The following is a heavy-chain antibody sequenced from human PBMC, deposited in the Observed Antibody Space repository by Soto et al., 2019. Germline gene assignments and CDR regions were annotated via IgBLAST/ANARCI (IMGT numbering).Heavy chain of an antibody. V-gene: IGHV4-31*03. CDR2: IYYSGST. J-gene: IGHJ4*02. CDR1: GGSISSGGYY. D-gene: IGHD5-18*01. CDR3: ARVFVDTPMAGIAY. Sequence: SETLSLTCTVSGGSISSGGYYWSWIRQHPGKGLEWIGYIYYSGSTYYNPSLKSRVTISVDTSKNQFSLKLSSVTAADTAVYYCARVFVDTPMAGIAYRGQGTLVIVSS.